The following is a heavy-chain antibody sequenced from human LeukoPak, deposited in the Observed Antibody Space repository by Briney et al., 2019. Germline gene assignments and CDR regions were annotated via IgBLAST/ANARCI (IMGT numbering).Heavy chain of an antibody. Sequence: SETLSLTCAVYGGSFSGYYWSWIRQPPGKGLEWIGEINHSGSTNYNPSLKSRVTISVDTSKTQFSLKLSSVTAADTAVYYCARGSGSYYLRYFDLWGRGTLVTVSS. J-gene: IGHJ2*01. V-gene: IGHV4-34*01. CDR1: GGSFSGYY. CDR2: INHSGST. D-gene: IGHD1-26*01. CDR3: ARGSGSYYLRYFDL.